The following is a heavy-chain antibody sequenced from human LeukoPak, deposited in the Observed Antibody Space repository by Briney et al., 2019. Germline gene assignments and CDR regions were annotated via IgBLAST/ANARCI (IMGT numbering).Heavy chain of an antibody. CDR3: ARGQKARYYDIFNTDYYYYMDV. CDR2: IYTSGST. Sequence: SETLSLTCTVSGGSISSYYWSWIRQPAGKGLEWIGRIYTSGSTNYNPSLKSRVTMSVDTSKNQFSLKLSSVTAADTAVYYCARGQKARYYDIFNTDYYYYMDVWGKGTTVTISS. V-gene: IGHV4-4*07. D-gene: IGHD3-9*01. CDR1: GGSISSYY. J-gene: IGHJ6*03.